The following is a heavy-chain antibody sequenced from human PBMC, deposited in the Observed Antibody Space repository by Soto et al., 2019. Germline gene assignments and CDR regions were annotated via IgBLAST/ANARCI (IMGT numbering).Heavy chain of an antibody. CDR1: GGSFSGYY. CDR2: INHSGST. J-gene: IGHJ1*01. V-gene: IGHV4-34*01. D-gene: IGHD3-3*01. Sequence: SETLSLTCAVYGGSFSGYYWSWIRQPPGKGLEWIGEINHSGSTNYNPSLKSRVTISVDTSKNQFSLKLSSVTAADKAVYYCARGTIFGVVITGAEYFQHWGQGTLVTVSS. CDR3: ARGTIFGVVITGAEYFQH.